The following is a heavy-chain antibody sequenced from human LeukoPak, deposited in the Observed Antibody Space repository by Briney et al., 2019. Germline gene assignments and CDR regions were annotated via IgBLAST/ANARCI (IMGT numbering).Heavy chain of an antibody. Sequence: GESLKISCKGSGYTFTNSWIAWVRQMPGKGLEWMGIIYPSDSDTRYSPSFQGQVTISADKSISTAYLQWSSLKASDTATYYCARTQWGAFDIWGQGTVVTVSS. D-gene: IGHD1-26*01. CDR3: ARTQWGAFDI. J-gene: IGHJ3*02. CDR1: GYTFTNSW. V-gene: IGHV5-51*01. CDR2: IYPSDSDT.